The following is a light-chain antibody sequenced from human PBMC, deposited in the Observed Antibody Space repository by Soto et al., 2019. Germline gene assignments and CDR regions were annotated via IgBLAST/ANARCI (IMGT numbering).Light chain of an antibody. J-gene: IGKJ2*01. Sequence: EMVLTQSPGTLSLSPGERATLSCRASQSVSSSNVAWFHQIPGQTPRLLIYGASSRATGIPDRFSGSGSGTAFSRTTSRLEPADFADYYWLQYGSPPYTFGHGTKVEIK. CDR1: QSVSSSN. CDR3: LQYGSPPYT. CDR2: GAS. V-gene: IGKV3-20*01.